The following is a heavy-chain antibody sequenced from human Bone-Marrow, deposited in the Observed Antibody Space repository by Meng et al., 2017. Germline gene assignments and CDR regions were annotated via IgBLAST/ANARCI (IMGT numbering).Heavy chain of an antibody. CDR2: IYQSGST. J-gene: IGHJ6*02. CDR3: AGGAVVTLIFYHAMDF. Sequence: SETLSLTCAVSGYSITGSYNWGWIRQSPGKGLEWIGSIYQSGSTYYNPSLKSRVTMSADTSKNQFSLKLTSVTAADTAVYYCAGGAVVTLIFYHAMDFWGQGTTVTVSS. D-gene: IGHD2-21*02. V-gene: IGHV4-38-2*01. CDR1: GYSITGSYN.